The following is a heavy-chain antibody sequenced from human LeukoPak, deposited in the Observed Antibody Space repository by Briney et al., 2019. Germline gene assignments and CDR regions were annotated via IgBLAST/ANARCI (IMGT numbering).Heavy chain of an antibody. J-gene: IGHJ4*02. CDR2: INPISHGT. D-gene: IGHD1-26*01. CDR1: GYTFTGDY. V-gene: IGHV1-2*02. Sequence: ASVKVSCKASGYTFTGDYMRRGRQAPRQGPEWIGWINPISHGTNYAQNFQGRVTMTRDTSISTAYMELSRLRSDDTAVYYCAPEVGRGYFDYWGQGTLVTVSS. CDR3: APEVGRGYFDY.